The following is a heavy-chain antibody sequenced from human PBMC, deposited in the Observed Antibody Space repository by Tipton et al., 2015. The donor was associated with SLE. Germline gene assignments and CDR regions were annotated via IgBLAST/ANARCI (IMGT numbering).Heavy chain of an antibody. CDR2: ISWNSGSI. CDR1: GFTFDDYA. CDR3: ARDSPGGAAAGNDAFDI. Sequence: SLRLSCAASGFTFDDYAMHWVRQAPGKGLEWVSGISWNSGSIGYADSVKGRFTISRDNSKNTLYLQMNSLRAEDTAVYYCARDSPGGAAAGNDAFDIWGQGTMVTVSS. J-gene: IGHJ3*02. D-gene: IGHD6-13*01. V-gene: IGHV3-9*01.